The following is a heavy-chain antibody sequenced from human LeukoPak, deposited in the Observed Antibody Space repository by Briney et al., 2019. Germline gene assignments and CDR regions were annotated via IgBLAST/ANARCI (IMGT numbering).Heavy chain of an antibody. Sequence: ASVKVSCKASGYTFTSYDINWVRQATGQGLEWMGWMNPNSSNTGYAQKFQGRVTMTRNTSISTAYMGLSSLRSEDTAVYYCARGRYYYDSSGYTPSDDYWGQGTLVTVSS. CDR3: ARGRYYYDSSGYTPSDDY. V-gene: IGHV1-8*01. J-gene: IGHJ4*02. CDR2: MNPNSSNT. D-gene: IGHD3-22*01. CDR1: GYTFTSYD.